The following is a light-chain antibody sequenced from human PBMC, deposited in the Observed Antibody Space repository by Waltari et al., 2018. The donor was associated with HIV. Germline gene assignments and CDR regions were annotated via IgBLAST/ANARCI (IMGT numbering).Light chain of an antibody. V-gene: IGLV4-69*01. CDR3: QTWGTGIRV. Sequence: QLVLTQSPSASASLGASVKLTCTLSSGHSSYAIAWHQQKSEKGPRDLMKLNSDGSHNQGDGIPDRFSGASAGAERYLTISSLQSEDEADYYCQTWGTGIRVFGGGTKLTVL. CDR2: LNSDGSH. J-gene: IGLJ2*01. CDR1: SGHSSYA.